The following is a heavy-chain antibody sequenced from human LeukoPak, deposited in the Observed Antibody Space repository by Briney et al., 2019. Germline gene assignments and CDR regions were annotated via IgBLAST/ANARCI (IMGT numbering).Heavy chain of an antibody. CDR1: GYTFTSYA. D-gene: IGHD6-19*01. V-gene: IGHV7-4-1*02. CDR3: ASTRGKQWLNWYFDL. CDR2: INTNTGSP. J-gene: IGHJ2*01. Sequence: ASVKVSCKASGYTFTSYAMNWVRQAPGQGLEWMGWINTNTGSPTYAQGFTGRFVFSLDTSVSTAYLQISSLKAEDTAVYYCASTRGKQWLNWYFDLWGRGTLVTVSS.